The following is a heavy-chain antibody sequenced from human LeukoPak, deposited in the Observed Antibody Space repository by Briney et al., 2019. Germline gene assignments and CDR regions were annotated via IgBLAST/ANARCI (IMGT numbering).Heavy chain of an antibody. D-gene: IGHD3-16*01. CDR1: GFTVSNNY. CDR3: AGRRVLDASFDY. CDR2: IYSGDNT. V-gene: IGHV3-66*02. J-gene: IGHJ4*02. Sequence: GGSLRLSCAASGFTVSNNYMSWVRQAPGKGLEWVSVIYSGDNTYYVESVKDRFTISRDNSKNTLFLQMNRLRAEDTAVYYCAGRRVLDASFDYWGQGTLVTVSS.